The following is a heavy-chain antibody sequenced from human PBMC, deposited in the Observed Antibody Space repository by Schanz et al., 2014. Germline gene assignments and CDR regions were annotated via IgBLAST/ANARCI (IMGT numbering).Heavy chain of an antibody. Sequence: QVQLVQSGAEVKKPGASVKVSCKTSGYSFTPFPIHWVRQAPGQGLEWMGRIIPILGIANYAQKFQGRVTITADRSTSTAYMELSSLRSEDTAVYYCARGYGDSPTDFWGQGTLVTVSS. D-gene: IGHD4-17*01. CDR1: GYSFTPFP. V-gene: IGHV1-69*09. J-gene: IGHJ4*02. CDR3: ARGYGDSPTDF. CDR2: IIPILGIA.